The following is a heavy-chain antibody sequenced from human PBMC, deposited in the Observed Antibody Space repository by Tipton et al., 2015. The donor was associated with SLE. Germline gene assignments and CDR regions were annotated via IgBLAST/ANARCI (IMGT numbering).Heavy chain of an antibody. CDR2: ISSSGSTI. Sequence: VQLVQSGGGLVQPGGSLRLSCAASGFTFSSYEMKWVRQAPGKGLEWVSYISSSGSTIYYADSVKGRFTISRDNAKNSVYLQMNSLRAEDTAVYYCASQGVDTAIPGAFDIWGQGTMVTVSS. J-gene: IGHJ3*02. V-gene: IGHV3-48*03. CDR3: ASQGVDTAIPGAFDI. D-gene: IGHD5-18*01. CDR1: GFTFSSYE.